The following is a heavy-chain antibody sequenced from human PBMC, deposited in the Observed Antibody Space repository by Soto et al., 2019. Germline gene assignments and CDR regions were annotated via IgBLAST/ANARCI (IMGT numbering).Heavy chain of an antibody. V-gene: IGHV4-61*03. CDR3: ARNASGRGLFDS. CDR2: IYYIGTT. CDR1: GGSVKSPSHY. J-gene: IGHJ5*01. D-gene: IGHD3-10*01. Sequence: QVPLKESGPRLVKPSETLSLTCTVSGGSVKSPSHYWSWIRQPPGKGLGWIGNIYYIGTTDYNTSLADRVTILLDSTETYFSLKLRSVTVADTAVYYWARNASGRGLFDSWCQGTLVTVSS.